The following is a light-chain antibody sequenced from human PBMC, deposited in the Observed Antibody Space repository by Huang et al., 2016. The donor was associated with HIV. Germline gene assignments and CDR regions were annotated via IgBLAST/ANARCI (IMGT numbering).Light chain of an antibody. CDR1: QSIDYW. CDR3: QQYNRYPHT. J-gene: IGKJ2*01. V-gene: IGKV1-5*01. Sequence: DIQMTQSPSTLSVSVGDRVTITCRASQSIDYWLAWYQQKAGKAPKLLIYDVSSLQSGVPVRFRGSGSGTEFTLSISSLQPDDFATYYCQQYNRYPHTFGQGTKLEIK. CDR2: DVS.